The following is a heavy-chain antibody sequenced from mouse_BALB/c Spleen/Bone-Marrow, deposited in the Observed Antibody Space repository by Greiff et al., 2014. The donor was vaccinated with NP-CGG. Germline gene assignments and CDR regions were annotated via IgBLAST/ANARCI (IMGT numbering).Heavy chain of an antibody. V-gene: IGHV5-6-5*01. J-gene: IGHJ4*01. Sequence: EVMLVESGGGLVKPGASLKFSCAASGITVSSYTMSWVRQTPEKRLEWVASITGGGTTYYPDSVKGRXTISXXNXXXILYLQVSXXXXEDTAIYYCARHYGYVDAMDYWGQGTSVTVSS. CDR2: ITGGGTT. CDR1: GITVSSYT. D-gene: IGHD1-2*01. CDR3: ARHYGYVDAMDY.